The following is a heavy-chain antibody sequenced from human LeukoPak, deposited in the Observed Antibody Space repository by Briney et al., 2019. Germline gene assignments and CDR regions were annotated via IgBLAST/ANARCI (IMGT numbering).Heavy chain of an antibody. CDR1: GFTFSSYS. D-gene: IGHD6-13*01. Sequence: GGSLRLSCAASGFTFSSYSMNWVRQAPGKGLEWVSYISSSSSTIYYADSVKGRFTISRDNAKNSLYLQMNSLRAEDTAVYYCARAARIAAAGTGDYWGQGTLVTVSS. V-gene: IGHV3-48*01. CDR3: ARAARIAAAGTGDY. CDR2: ISSSSSTI. J-gene: IGHJ4*02.